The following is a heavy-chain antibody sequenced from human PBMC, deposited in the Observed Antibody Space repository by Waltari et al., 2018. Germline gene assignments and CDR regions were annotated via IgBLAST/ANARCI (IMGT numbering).Heavy chain of an antibody. D-gene: IGHD6-13*01. CDR2: INHSGNT. CDR1: GGSFSGYY. J-gene: IGHJ6*03. CDR3: ARGAEFDVRAAAGCHMDV. Sequence: QVQLQQWGAGLLKPSETLSLTCAVYGGSFSGYYWSWIRQPPGKGLEWIGEINHSGNTNYNPSLKSGVTISVDTSKNQFSLKLSSVTAADTAVYYCARGAEFDVRAAAGCHMDVWGKGTTVTVSS. V-gene: IGHV4-34*01.